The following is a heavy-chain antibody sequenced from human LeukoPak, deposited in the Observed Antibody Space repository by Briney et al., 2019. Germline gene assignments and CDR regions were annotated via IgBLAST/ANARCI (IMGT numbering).Heavy chain of an antibody. Sequence: SETLSLTCAVYGGSFSGYYWSWIRQPPGKGLEWIGEINHRGSTNYNPSLKSRVTISVDTSKNQFSLKLSSVTAADTAVYYCARGGEIAAIDYWGQGTLVTVSS. J-gene: IGHJ4*02. CDR2: INHRGST. V-gene: IGHV4-34*01. CDR3: ARGGEIAAIDY. CDR1: GGSFSGYY. D-gene: IGHD6-6*01.